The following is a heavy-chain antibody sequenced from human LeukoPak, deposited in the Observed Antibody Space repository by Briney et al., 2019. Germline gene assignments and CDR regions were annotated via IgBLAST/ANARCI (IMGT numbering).Heavy chain of an antibody. Sequence: GGPLRPSCAASGFTFTTYGMHWVRQAPGKGLDWVAFIRYDGSNKYYADSVKGRFTISRDNSKNTLYLEINSLRPEDPAVYYCAKQLHYYAGSGLFDLWGQGTLVTVSS. CDR2: IRYDGSNK. CDR3: AKQLHYYAGSGLFDL. J-gene: IGHJ4*02. CDR1: GFTFTTYG. D-gene: IGHD3-22*01. V-gene: IGHV3-30*02.